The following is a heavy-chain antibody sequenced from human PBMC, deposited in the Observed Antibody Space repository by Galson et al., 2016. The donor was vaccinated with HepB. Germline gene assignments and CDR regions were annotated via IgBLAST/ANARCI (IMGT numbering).Heavy chain of an antibody. Sequence: ETLSLTCNVSGSSVSSFYWNWIRQPPGKGLEWLASISYTGSINYNPSLKGRVTISVDTSKNQFSLRLSSVTAADTAVYYCARGQRKYFFDYWGQGTLVTVSS. D-gene: IGHD5-18*01. CDR3: ARGQRKYFFDY. V-gene: IGHV4-59*02. CDR1: GSSVSSFY. J-gene: IGHJ4*02. CDR2: ISYTGSI.